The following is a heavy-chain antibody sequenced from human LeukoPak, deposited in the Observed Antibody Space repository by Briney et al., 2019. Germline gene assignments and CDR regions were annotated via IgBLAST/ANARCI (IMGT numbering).Heavy chain of an antibody. Sequence: ASVKVSCKASGYTFTSYHMHWVRQAPGQGLEWMGFINLSGGSTTYAQRFQGRVTLTRDTSTSTVYMELSSLRSEDTAVYYCARDYVDDIPMIKDYWGQGTLVTVSS. D-gene: IGHD2-8*01. CDR2: INLSGGST. CDR1: GYTFTSYH. V-gene: IGHV1-46*01. CDR3: ARDYVDDIPMIKDY. J-gene: IGHJ4*02.